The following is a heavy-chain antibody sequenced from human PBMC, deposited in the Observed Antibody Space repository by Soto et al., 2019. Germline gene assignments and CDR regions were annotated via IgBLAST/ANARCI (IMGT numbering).Heavy chain of an antibody. V-gene: IGHV4-59*01. CDR3: ARGYCSGVICYLYYFDY. CDR2: ISYIGST. CDR1: GDSINIYY. J-gene: IGHJ4*02. D-gene: IGHD2-15*01. Sequence: QVQLQESGPGLVKPSETLSLNCTVSGDSINIYYWNWIRQPPGKGLEWIGYISYIGSTNYNPSLESRVTISVDTSKNQFSLRLSSVTAADTAVYFCARGYCSGVICYLYYFDYWGQGTLVTVSS.